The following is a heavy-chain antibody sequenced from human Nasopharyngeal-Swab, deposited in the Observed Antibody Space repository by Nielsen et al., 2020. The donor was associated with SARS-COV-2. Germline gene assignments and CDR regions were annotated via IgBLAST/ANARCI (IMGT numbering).Heavy chain of an antibody. CDR3: STLPIPALGADY. J-gene: IGHJ4*02. CDR2: IRSKTHSYTT. Sequence: GGSLRLSCVASEFTVNDYVIHWVRQASGKGLEWVGRIRSKTHSYTTDYAASVKGRFTISRDDSKNNAYLHMNSLESEDTAVYYCSTLPIPALGADYWGQGTLVTVSS. V-gene: IGHV3-73*01. CDR1: EFTVNDYV. D-gene: IGHD6-13*01.